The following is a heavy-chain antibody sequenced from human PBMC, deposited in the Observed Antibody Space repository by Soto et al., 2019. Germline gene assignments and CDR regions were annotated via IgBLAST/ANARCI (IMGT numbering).Heavy chain of an antibody. D-gene: IGHD1-26*01. CDR3: ARRSGSYYFY. V-gene: IGHV4-4*02. CDR2: IYHSGST. CDR1: GGSISSSNW. Sequence: NPSETVSLTCAVSGGSISSSNWWSWVRQPPGKGLEWIGEIYHSGSTNYNPSLKSRATISVDKSKNQFSLKLSSVTAADTAVYYCARRSGSYYFYWGQGTLVTVSS. J-gene: IGHJ4*02.